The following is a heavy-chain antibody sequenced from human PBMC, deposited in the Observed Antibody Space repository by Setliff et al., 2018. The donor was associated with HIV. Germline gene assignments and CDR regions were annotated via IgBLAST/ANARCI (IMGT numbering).Heavy chain of an antibody. Sequence: GGSLRLSCAASGFTFSNYAMHWVRQAPGKGLEWVAVIWYDGSNQNYADSVKGRLTISRDNSNNTLYLQMNSLTHEDTAVYHCAKVAYCTNGVCYHYFGSWGQGTLVTVSS. J-gene: IGHJ4*02. CDR2: IWYDGSNQ. CDR3: AKVAYCTNGVCYHYFGS. D-gene: IGHD2-8*01. V-gene: IGHV3-30*02. CDR1: GFTFSNYA.